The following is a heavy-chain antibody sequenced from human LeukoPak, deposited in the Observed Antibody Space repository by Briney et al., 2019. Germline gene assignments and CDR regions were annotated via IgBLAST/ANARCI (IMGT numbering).Heavy chain of an antibody. CDR3: AKLPVAGLYFDY. V-gene: IGHV3-23*01. CDR1: GFTFSSYG. Sequence: GGSLRLSCAASGFTFSSYGMSWVRQAPGKGLEWVSAISGSGGRTYYADSVKGRFTISRDNSKNTLYLQMNSLRAEDTAVYYCAKLPVAGLYFDYGGQGTLVTVSS. J-gene: IGHJ4*02. CDR2: ISGSGGRT. D-gene: IGHD6-19*01.